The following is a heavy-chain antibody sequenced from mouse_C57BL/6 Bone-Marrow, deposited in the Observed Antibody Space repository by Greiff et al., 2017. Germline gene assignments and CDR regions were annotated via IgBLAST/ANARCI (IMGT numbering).Heavy chain of an antibody. CDR3: ARWRIYYDYDGVWWYFDV. CDR1: GYTFTSYG. V-gene: IGHV1-81*01. D-gene: IGHD2-4*01. J-gene: IGHJ1*03. CDR2: IYPRSGNT. Sequence: LMESGAELARPGASVKLSCKASGYTFTSYGISWVKQRTGQGLEWIGEIYPRSGNTYYNEKFKGKATLTADKSSSTAYMELRSLTAEDSAVYFCARWRIYYDYDGVWWYFDVWGTGTTVTVSS.